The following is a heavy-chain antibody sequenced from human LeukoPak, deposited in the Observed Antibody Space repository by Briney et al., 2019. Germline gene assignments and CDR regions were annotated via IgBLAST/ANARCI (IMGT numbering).Heavy chain of an antibody. V-gene: IGHV4-31*03. CDR1: GGSISNGGYY. J-gene: IGHJ4*02. Sequence: SETLSLTCTVSGGSISNGGYYWSWVRQHPGKGLEWIGYIYYSGSTYYNPSLKSRLTISVDSSKNQFSLNLSSVTAADTAVYYCARDLAYYYGSGSYYPTGGLDYWGQGTLVTVPS. CDR2: IYYSGST. D-gene: IGHD3-10*01. CDR3: ARDLAYYYGSGSYYPTGGLDY.